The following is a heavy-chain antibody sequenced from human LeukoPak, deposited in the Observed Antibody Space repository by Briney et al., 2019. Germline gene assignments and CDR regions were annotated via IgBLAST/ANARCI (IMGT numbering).Heavy chain of an antibody. V-gene: IGHV4-61*01. J-gene: IGHJ4*02. CDR1: GGSVSSGSYS. D-gene: IGHD6-13*01. CDR3: ARVYRYSSSWYYIDY. CDR2: IYYSGST. Sequence: SETLSLTCTVSGGSVSSGSYSWSWIRQPPGKGLEWIGYIYYSGSTNYNPSLKSRVTISVDTSKNQFSLKLSSVTAADTAVYYCARVYRYSSSWYYIDYWGQGTLVTVSS.